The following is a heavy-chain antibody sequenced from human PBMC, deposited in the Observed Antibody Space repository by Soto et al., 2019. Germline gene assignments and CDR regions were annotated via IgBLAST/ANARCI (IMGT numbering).Heavy chain of an antibody. Sequence: QVQLVQSGTEVKKPGASVKVSCKASGYTFTGYYMHWVRQAPGQGLEWMGWINPNSGATNYAQKFQGRVTLTRETSITTGYMGLSRLRSDDTAVYYCARDRRRMGLGYCTSTSCNDYYYYYGMDVWGRGTTVTVSS. J-gene: IGHJ6*02. D-gene: IGHD2-2*01. CDR1: GYTFTGYY. CDR3: ARDRRRMGLGYCTSTSCNDYYYYYGMDV. CDR2: INPNSGAT. V-gene: IGHV1-2*02.